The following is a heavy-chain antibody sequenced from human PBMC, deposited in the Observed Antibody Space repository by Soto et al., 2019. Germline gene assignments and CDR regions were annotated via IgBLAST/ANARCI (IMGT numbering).Heavy chain of an antibody. CDR2: INHSGST. V-gene: IGHV4-34*01. D-gene: IGHD6-6*01. Sequence: SETLSLTCAVYGGSFSGYYWSWIRQPPGKGLEWIGEINHSGSTNDNPSLKSRVTISVDTSKNQFSLKLSSVTAADTAVYYYARSTQAKPRRTKNWFNPWGQGTLVTVSS. J-gene: IGHJ5*02. CDR3: ARSTQAKPRRTKNWFNP. CDR1: GGSFSGYY.